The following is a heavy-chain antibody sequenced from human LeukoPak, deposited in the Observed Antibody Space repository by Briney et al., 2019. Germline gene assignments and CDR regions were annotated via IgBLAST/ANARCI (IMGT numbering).Heavy chain of an antibody. CDR1: GFTFSDYW. D-gene: IGHD4-23*01. J-gene: IGHJ4*02. Sequence: GGSLRLSCAASGFTFSDYWMHWVRRGPGEGLVWVSGVHGDGSTINYADSVKGRFTISRDNAKNTLYLQMNSLRAEDTAVYYCAATIDYGGYDYWGQGTLVTVSS. V-gene: IGHV3-74*01. CDR2: VHGDGSTI. CDR3: AATIDYGGYDY.